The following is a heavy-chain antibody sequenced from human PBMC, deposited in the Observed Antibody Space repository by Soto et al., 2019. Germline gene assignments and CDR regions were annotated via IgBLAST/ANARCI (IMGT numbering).Heavy chain of an antibody. J-gene: IGHJ4*02. CDR1: GFTFSTYS. Sequence: EVQLVESGGGLIQRGGSLRLSCAASGFTFSTYSMNWVRQAPGKGLEWVSFISGSGSTRYYADSVKGRFTISRDNAKNSLYLQLNSLRAEDTAVYYCARMGSGSGWSDYWGQGTLVTVSS. CDR3: ARMGSGSGWSDY. V-gene: IGHV3-48*01. D-gene: IGHD6-19*01. CDR2: ISGSGSTR.